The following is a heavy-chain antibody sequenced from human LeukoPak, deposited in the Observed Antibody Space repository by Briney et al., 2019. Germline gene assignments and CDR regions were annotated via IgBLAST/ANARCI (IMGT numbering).Heavy chain of an antibody. Sequence: SETLSLTCTVSGGSISSYYWSWLRQPPGKGLEWIGYIYYSGSTNYNPSLKSRVTISVDTSKNQFSLKLSSVTAADTAVYYCASAVIYGGNTFDYWGQGTLVTVSS. CDR2: IYYSGST. CDR3: ASAVIYGGNTFDY. CDR1: GGSISSYY. J-gene: IGHJ4*02. V-gene: IGHV4-59*01. D-gene: IGHD4-23*01.